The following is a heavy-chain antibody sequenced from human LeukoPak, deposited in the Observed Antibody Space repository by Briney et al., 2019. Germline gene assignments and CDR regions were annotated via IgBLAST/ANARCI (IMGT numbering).Heavy chain of an antibody. V-gene: IGHV3-23*01. J-gene: IGHJ4*02. Sequence: GGSLRLSCAASGFTFSSYAMSWVRQAPGKGLEYISSISGSGGTTYYADSVKGRFTISRDNSKSSLYLQLNSLRADDSAIYYCAKAESGWYKFASWGQGTPVTVSS. CDR2: ISGSGGTT. CDR3: AKAESGWYKFAS. D-gene: IGHD6-19*01. CDR1: GFTFSSYA.